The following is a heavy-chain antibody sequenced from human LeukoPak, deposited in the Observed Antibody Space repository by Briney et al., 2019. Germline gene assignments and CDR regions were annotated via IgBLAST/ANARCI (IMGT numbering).Heavy chain of an antibody. CDR2: IYSGGST. CDR1: GFTVSSKY. J-gene: IGHJ3*02. V-gene: IGHV3-66*01. CDR3: ASAQDYYDSSGSPEGAFDI. D-gene: IGHD3-22*01. Sequence: QSGGSPRLSCAASGFTVSSKYMSWVRQAPGKGLEWVSVIYSGGSTYYADSVKGRFTISRDNSKNTLYLQMNSLRAEDTAVYYCASAQDYYDSSGSPEGAFDIWGQGTMVTVSS.